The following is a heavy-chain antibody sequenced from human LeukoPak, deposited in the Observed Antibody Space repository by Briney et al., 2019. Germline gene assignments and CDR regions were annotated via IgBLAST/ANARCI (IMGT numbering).Heavy chain of an antibody. D-gene: IGHD1-14*01. J-gene: IGHJ4*02. CDR1: GGSFSGYY. CDR2: INHSGSA. V-gene: IGHV4-34*01. Sequence: SETLSLTCAVYGGSFSGYYWSWIRQPPGKGLEWIGEINHSGSANYNPSLKSRVTISVDTSKNQFSLKLSSVTAADTAVYYCARERGAYRITYFDYWGQGTLVTVSS. CDR3: ARERGAYRITYFDY.